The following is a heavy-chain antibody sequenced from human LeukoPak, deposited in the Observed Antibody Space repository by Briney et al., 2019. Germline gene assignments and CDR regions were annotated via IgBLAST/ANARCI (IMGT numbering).Heavy chain of an antibody. CDR2: INGDGRII. V-gene: IGHV3-74*01. CDR1: GFTFSSYW. Sequence: GGSLRLSCVASGFTFSSYWMHWVRQDPRKGLVWVSRINGDGRIINYADSVRGRFTISRDNAKSTLYLQMNTLRVEDTAVYYCTRDLMDYDVSTGLHHYYMDVWGQGTTVTVSS. J-gene: IGHJ6*02. D-gene: IGHD3-9*01. CDR3: TRDLMDYDVSTGLHHYYMDV.